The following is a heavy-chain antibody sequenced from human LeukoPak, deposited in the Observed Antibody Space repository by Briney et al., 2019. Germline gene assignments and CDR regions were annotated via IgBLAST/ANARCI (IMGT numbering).Heavy chain of an antibody. CDR3: ASYTGHDSSGYYYYYFDY. CDR2: IYSGGST. CDR1: GFTVSSNY. V-gene: IGHV3-53*01. J-gene: IGHJ4*02. D-gene: IGHD3-22*01. Sequence: GGSLRLSCAASGFTVSSNYMSWVRQAPGKGLEWVSVIYSGGSTYYADSVKGRFTISRDNSKNTLYLQMNSLRAEDTAVYYCASYTGHDSSGYYYYYFDYWGQGTLVTVSS.